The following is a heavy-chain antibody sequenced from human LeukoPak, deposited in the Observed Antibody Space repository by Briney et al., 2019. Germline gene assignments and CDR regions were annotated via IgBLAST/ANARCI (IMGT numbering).Heavy chain of an antibody. CDR3: ARRIAVADAFDY. CDR1: GYTFTVYW. V-gene: IGHV5-51*01. Sequence: GESLKISCKGSGYTFTVYWIGWVRQMPGKGLEWMGIIYPGDSDTRYSPSFQGQVTISADKPMDTAYLQWSSLKASDTAMYYCARRIAVADAFDYWGQGTLVTVSS. CDR2: IYPGDSDT. D-gene: IGHD6-19*01. J-gene: IGHJ4*02.